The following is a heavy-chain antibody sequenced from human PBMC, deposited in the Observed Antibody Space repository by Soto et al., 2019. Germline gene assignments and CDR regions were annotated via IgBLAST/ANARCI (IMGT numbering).Heavy chain of an antibody. V-gene: IGHV4-31*03. CDR3: ARAWFGELYLFAP. CDR2: IYYSGST. J-gene: IGHJ5*02. Sequence: QVQLQESGPGLVKPSQTLSLTCSVSGDSISSGGYYWSWFRQHPGKGLEWIGNIYYSGSTYYNPSRKSRVTISVDTSKNQFSLKLSSVTAADTAVYYCARAWFGELYLFAPWGQGTLVPVSS. CDR1: GDSISSGGYY. D-gene: IGHD3-10*01.